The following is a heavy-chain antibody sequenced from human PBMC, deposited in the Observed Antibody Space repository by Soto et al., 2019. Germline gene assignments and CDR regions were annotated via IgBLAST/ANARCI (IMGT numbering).Heavy chain of an antibody. Sequence: SLRLSCAASGFTVSSNYMSWVRQAPGKGLEWVSVIYSGGSTYYADSVKGRFTISRDNSKNTLYLQMNSLRAEDTAVYYCARVKAVASFWFDPWGQGTLVTVSS. V-gene: IGHV3-53*01. CDR1: GFTVSSNY. J-gene: IGHJ5*02. D-gene: IGHD6-19*01. CDR2: IYSGGST. CDR3: ARVKAVASFWFDP.